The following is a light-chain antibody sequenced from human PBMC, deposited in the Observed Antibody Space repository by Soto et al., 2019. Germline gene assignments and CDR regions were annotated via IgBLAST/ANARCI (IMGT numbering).Light chain of an antibody. CDR3: QQFNDYPLT. J-gene: IGKJ4*01. CDR2: GAS. Sequence: DIQLTQSPSFLSASVGDRVTITCRASQATSSYLAWYQQKPGKPPKLLIYGASTLQSDVPSRFSGSGSGTEFTLTVSSLQAEDSATYYCQQFNDYPLTFGGGTKVEIK. V-gene: IGKV1-9*01. CDR1: QATSSY.